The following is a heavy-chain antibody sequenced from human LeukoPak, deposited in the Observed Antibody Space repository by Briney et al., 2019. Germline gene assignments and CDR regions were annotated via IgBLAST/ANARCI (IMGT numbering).Heavy chain of an antibody. Sequence: SETLSLTCTVSGGSISGSSDYWGWIRQPPGKGLEYIGSIYYSGTTYYNPSLKSRVSMSVDMSKNQFSLKLSSVTAADTAVYYCARHYYDSSGSRRDYYFDYWGQGTLVTVSS. CDR2: IYYSGTT. J-gene: IGHJ4*02. D-gene: IGHD3-22*01. CDR3: ARHYYDSSGSRRDYYFDY. CDR1: GGSISGSSDY. V-gene: IGHV4-39*01.